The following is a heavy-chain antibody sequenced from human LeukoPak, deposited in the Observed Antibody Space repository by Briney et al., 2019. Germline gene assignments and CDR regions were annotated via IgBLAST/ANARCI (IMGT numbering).Heavy chain of an antibody. CDR3: TKDGDG. J-gene: IGHJ6*02. CDR1: GFTFSSYA. CDR2: MSDSGDRT. V-gene: IGHV3-23*01. Sequence: GGSLRLSCAASGFTFSSYAMSWVRQAPGKGLESVSAMSDSGDRTYYADSVKGGYTFSRDNSKNRLYLQMHSLRAEDTATYYCTKDGDGWGQGTTVTVSS.